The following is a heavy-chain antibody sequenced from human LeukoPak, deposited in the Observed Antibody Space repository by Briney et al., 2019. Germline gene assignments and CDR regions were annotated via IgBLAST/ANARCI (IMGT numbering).Heavy chain of an antibody. J-gene: IGHJ2*01. D-gene: IGHD1-26*01. CDR2: TYYRSKWYN. CDR3: ARAGRWVGATSYWYFDL. V-gene: IGHV6-1*01. CDR1: GDSVSSNSAA. Sequence: SQTLSLTCALSGDSVSSNSAAWTWLRQSPSRGLEWLGRTYYRSKWYNDYAVSVKSRITINPDTSKNQFSLQLNSVTPEDTAVYYCARAGRWVGATSYWYFDLWGRGTLVTVSS.